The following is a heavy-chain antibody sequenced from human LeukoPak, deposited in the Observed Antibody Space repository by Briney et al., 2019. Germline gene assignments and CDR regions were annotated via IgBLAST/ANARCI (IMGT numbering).Heavy chain of an antibody. Sequence: GSLRLSCSASGFTFSSYAMHWVRQAPGKGLEYVSAISSNGGSTYYADSVKGRFTISRDNSKNTLYLQMSSLRAEDTAVYYCVKDREDIVVVPAALDAFDIWGQGTMVTVSS. V-gene: IGHV3-64D*06. CDR2: ISSNGGST. CDR1: GFTFSSYA. D-gene: IGHD2-2*01. J-gene: IGHJ3*02. CDR3: VKDREDIVVVPAALDAFDI.